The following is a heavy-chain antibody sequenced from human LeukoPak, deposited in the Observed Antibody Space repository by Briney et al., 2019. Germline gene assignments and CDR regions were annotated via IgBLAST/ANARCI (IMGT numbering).Heavy chain of an antibody. J-gene: IGHJ4*02. CDR2: INHSGST. Sequence: SETLSLTCAVYGGSFSGYYWSWIRQPPGKGLEWIGEINHSGSTNYNPSLKSRVTISVDTSKNQFSLKLSSVTAADTAVYYCARRRRQWLVRGYFDYWGQGTLVTVSS. V-gene: IGHV4-34*01. D-gene: IGHD6-19*01. CDR3: ARRRRQWLVRGYFDY. CDR1: GGSFSGYY.